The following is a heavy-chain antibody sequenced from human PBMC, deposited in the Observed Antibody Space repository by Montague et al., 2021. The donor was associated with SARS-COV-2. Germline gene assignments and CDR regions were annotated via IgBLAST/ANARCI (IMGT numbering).Heavy chain of an antibody. CDR3: AIGEASNRKDY. D-gene: IGHD1-14*01. CDR1: GFTFSNFA. J-gene: IGHJ4*02. CDR2: ITGGSDDT. V-gene: IGHV3-23*01. Sequence: SLRLSCAASGFTFSNFAMTWVRQAPGKGLQWVSSITGGSDDTYYAVSVKGRFTISRDSSKNTLYLQMNSLSAEDTAVYYCAIGEASNRKDYWGQGTLVTVSS.